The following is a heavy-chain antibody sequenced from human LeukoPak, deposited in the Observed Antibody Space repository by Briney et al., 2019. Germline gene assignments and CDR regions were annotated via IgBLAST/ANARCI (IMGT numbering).Heavy chain of an antibody. CDR1: GYTFATYW. Sequence: GESLKISCKGFGYTFATYWIGWVRQMPGKGPEWMGTIYPSDSDTRYSPSFQGHVTISPDKPITTAYLPWSSLKAPASAMYYCTSAPRLVAHAFYFAQWGRGTLVTVSS. J-gene: IGHJ4*02. CDR2: IYPSDSDT. CDR3: TSAPRLVAHAFYFAQ. D-gene: IGHD2-2*01. V-gene: IGHV5-51*04.